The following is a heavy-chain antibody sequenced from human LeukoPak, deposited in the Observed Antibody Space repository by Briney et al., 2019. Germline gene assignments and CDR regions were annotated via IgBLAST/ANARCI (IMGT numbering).Heavy chain of an antibody. D-gene: IGHD3-22*01. Sequence: SETLSLTCTVSGGSVSSGSYYWSWIRQPPGKGLEWIGYIYYSGSTNYNPSLKSRVTISVDTSKNQFSLKLSSVTAADTAVYYCASYYYDSSGYYQLDYWGQGTLVTVSS. CDR3: ASYYYDSSGYYQLDY. J-gene: IGHJ4*02. CDR1: GGSVSSGSYY. V-gene: IGHV4-61*01. CDR2: IYYSGST.